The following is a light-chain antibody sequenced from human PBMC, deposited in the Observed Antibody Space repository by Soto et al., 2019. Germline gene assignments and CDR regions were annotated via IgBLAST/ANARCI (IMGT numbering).Light chain of an antibody. CDR3: QQSYSTPLT. J-gene: IGKJ4*01. Sequence: IEMTQSPSSLSASLGDRVTITCRASQSISSYLNWYQQKPGKAPKLLIYAASSLQSGVPSRFSGSGSGTDFTLTISSLQPEDFATYYCQQSYSTPLTFGGGTKVAIK. V-gene: IGKV1-39*01. CDR1: QSISSY. CDR2: AAS.